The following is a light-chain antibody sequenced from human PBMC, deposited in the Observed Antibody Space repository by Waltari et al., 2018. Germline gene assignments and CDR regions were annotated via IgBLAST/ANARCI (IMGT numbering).Light chain of an antibody. J-gene: IGKJ1*01. CDR2: DAS. V-gene: IGKV1-5*01. CDR1: QDISNY. Sequence: DIQMTQSPSSLSASVGDRVTITCQASQDISNYLNLYQQKPGKAPKLLIYDASTLETGVPSRFSGSGFGTDFSLTISSLQPDDFATYWCQQYNIYSPQAFGQGTKVEVK. CDR3: QQYNIYSPQA.